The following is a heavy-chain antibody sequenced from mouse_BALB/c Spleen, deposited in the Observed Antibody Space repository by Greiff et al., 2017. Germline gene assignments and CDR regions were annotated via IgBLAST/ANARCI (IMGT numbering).Heavy chain of an antibody. J-gene: IGHJ3*01. D-gene: IGHD2-1*01. Sequence: QQSCKASGYTFTSYWMHWVKQRPGQDLEWIGEINPSNGRTNYNEKFKSKATLTVDKSSSTAYMQLSSLTSEDSAVYYCARRNGNPWFAYWGQGTLVTVSA. CDR1: GYTFTSYW. CDR2: INPSNGRT. CDR3: ARRNGNPWFAY. V-gene: IGHV1S81*02.